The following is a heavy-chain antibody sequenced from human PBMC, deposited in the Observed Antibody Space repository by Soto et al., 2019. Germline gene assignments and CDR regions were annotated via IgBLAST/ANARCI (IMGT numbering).Heavy chain of an antibody. CDR3: AREPSLIPYGDYSKPTDY. J-gene: IGHJ4*02. CDR1: GGSVSSGSYY. CDR2: IYYSGST. Sequence: SETLSLTCTVSGGSVSSGSYYWSWIRQPPGKGLEWIGYIYYSGSTNYNPSLKSRVTISVDTSKNQFSLKLSSVTAADTAVYYCAREPSLIPYGDYSKPTDYWGQGTLVTVPQ. V-gene: IGHV4-61*01. D-gene: IGHD4-17*01.